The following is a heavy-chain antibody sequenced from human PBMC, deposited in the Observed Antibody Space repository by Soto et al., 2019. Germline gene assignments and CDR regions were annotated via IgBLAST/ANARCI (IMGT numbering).Heavy chain of an antibody. J-gene: IGHJ3*02. D-gene: IGHD5-18*01. Sequence: QVQLQESGPGLVKPSETLSLTCTVSGGSISSYYWSWIRQPPGKGLEWIGYIYYSGSTNYNPSLKSRVTISVDTSKNQFSLKLSSVTAADTAVYYCARTEDTANDAFDIWGQGTMVTVSS. CDR2: IYYSGST. CDR3: ARTEDTANDAFDI. V-gene: IGHV4-59*01. CDR1: GGSISSYY.